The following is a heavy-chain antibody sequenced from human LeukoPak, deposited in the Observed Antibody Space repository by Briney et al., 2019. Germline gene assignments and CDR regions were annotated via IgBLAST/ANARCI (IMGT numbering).Heavy chain of an antibody. Sequence: KPSETLSLTCAVYGGSFSGYYWSWIRQPPGKGLEWIGEINHSGSTNYNPSLKSRVTISVDTSKNQFSLKLSSVTAADTAVYYCAGHILGGNFDSWGQGTLVTVSS. J-gene: IGHJ4*02. CDR3: AGHILGGNFDS. CDR1: GGSFSGYY. CDR2: INHSGST. D-gene: IGHD4-23*01. V-gene: IGHV4-34*01.